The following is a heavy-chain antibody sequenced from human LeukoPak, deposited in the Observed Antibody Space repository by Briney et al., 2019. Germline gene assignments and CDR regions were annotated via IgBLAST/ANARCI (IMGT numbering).Heavy chain of an antibody. J-gene: IGHJ4*02. CDR1: GFTFSSYS. CDR2: ISSSSSYI. D-gene: IGHD3-22*01. V-gene: IGHV3-21*04. CDR3: ATPLDYYDRSDSHQGGD. Sequence: PGGSLRLSCAASGFTFSSYSMNWVRQAPGKGLEWVSSISSSSSYIYYADSVKGRFTISRDNANNSLYLQMNSLRAEDTAVYYCATPLDYYDRSDSHQGGDWGQGTLVTVSS.